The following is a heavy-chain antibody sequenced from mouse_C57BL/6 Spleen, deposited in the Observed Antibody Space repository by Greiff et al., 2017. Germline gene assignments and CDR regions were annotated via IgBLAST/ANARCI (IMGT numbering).Heavy chain of an antibody. J-gene: IGHJ2*01. CDR3: TRGKYY. CDR1: GYTFTDYE. CDR2: IDPETGGT. Sequence: QVQLQQSGAELVRPGASVTLSCKASGYTFTDYEMHWVKQTPVHGLEWIGAIDPETGGTAYYQKFKGKAILTADKSSSTAYMELRSLTSEDSAVYYCTRGKYYWGQGTTLTVSS. V-gene: IGHV1-15*01.